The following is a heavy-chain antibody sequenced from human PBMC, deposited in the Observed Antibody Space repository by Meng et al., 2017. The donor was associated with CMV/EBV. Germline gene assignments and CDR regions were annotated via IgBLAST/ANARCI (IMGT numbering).Heavy chain of an antibody. CDR1: GYTFTGYY. D-gene: IGHD1-26*01. J-gene: IGHJ4*02. V-gene: IGHV1-2*02. Sequence: ASVKVSCKASGYTFTGYYMHWVRQAPGQGLEWMGWINPDSGGTNYAQKFQGRVTMTRDTSISTAYMGLSSLGSDDTAVYYCARGVGGTLWHDYWGQGTLVTVSS. CDR2: INPDSGGT. CDR3: ARGVGGTLWHDY.